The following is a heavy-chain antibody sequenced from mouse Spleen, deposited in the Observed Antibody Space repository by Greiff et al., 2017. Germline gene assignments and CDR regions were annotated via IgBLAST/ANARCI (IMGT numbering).Heavy chain of an antibody. Sequence: QVQLKESGPELVKPGASVKISCKASGYAFSSSWMNWVKQRPGKGLEWIGRIYPGDGDTNYNGKFKGKATLTADKSSSTAYMQLSSLTSEDSAVYFCARSFDGYYDYFDYWGQGTTLTVSS. D-gene: IGHD2-3*01. CDR2: IYPGDGDT. CDR1: GYAFSSSW. J-gene: IGHJ2*01. V-gene: IGHV1-82*01. CDR3: ARSFDGYYDYFDY.